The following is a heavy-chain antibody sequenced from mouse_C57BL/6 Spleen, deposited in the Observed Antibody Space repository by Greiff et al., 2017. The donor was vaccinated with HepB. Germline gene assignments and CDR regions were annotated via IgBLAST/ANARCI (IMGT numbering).Heavy chain of an antibody. V-gene: IGHV5-17*01. D-gene: IGHD2-4*01. J-gene: IGHJ3*01. CDR2: ISSGSSTI. CDR3: ARPGYEGLPAWFAC. Sequence: EVKLQESGGGLVKPGGSLKLSCAASGFTFSDYGMHWVRQAPEKGLEWVAYISSGSSTIYYADTVKGRFTISRDNAKNTLFLQMTSLRSEDTAMYYCARPGYEGLPAWFACWGQGTLVTVSA. CDR1: GFTFSDYG.